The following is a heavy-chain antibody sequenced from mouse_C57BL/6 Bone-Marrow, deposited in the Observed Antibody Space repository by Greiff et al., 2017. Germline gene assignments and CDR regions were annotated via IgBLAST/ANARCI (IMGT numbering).Heavy chain of an antibody. CDR2: IYPRSGNT. CDR1: GYTFTSYG. Sequence: QVQLKESGAELARPGASVKLSCKASGYTFTSYGISWVKQRTGQGLEWIGEIYPRSGNTYYNEKFKGKATLTADKSSSTAYMELRSLTSEDSAVYFCASGNWDQRDYWGQGTTLTVSS. J-gene: IGHJ2*01. CDR3: ASGNWDQRDY. D-gene: IGHD4-1*01. V-gene: IGHV1-81*01.